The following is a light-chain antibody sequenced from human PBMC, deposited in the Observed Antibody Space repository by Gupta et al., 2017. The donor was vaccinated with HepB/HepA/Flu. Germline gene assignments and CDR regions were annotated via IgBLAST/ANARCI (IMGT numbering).Light chain of an antibody. CDR1: SSDVGSYNL. V-gene: IGLV2-23*02. CDR2: EVS. CDR3: CSYAGSSTLR. J-gene: IGLJ3*02. Sequence: QSALTQPASVPGSPGQSITISCTGTSSDVGSYNLVSWYQQHPGKAPKLMIYEVSKRPSGVSNRFSGSKSGNTASLTISGLQAEDEADYYCCSYAGSSTLRFGGGTKLTVL.